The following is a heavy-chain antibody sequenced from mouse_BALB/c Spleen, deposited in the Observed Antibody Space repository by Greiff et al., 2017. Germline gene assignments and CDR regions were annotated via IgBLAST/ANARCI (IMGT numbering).Heavy chain of an antibody. Sequence: VQLVESGAELAKPGASVKMSCKASGYTFTSYWMHWVKQRPGQGLEWIGYINPSTGYTEYNQKFKDKATLTADKSSSTAYMQLSSLTSEDSAVYYCARYDGSTFAYWGQGTLVTVSA. J-gene: IGHJ3*01. CDR3: ARYDGSTFAY. CDR1: GYTFTSYW. V-gene: IGHV1-7*01. D-gene: IGHD1-1*01. CDR2: INPSTGYT.